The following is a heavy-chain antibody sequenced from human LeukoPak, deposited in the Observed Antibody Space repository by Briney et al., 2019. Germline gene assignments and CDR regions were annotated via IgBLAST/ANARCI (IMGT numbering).Heavy chain of an antibody. CDR1: GFTFSRYG. V-gene: IGHV3-33*01. J-gene: IGHJ4*02. Sequence: HPGGSLRLSCVASGFTFSRYGMHWIRQAPGKGLEGVAVIWFDGSKRYYADSVKGRFTISRDDSKNMLYLQMNSLRVEDTAIYYCARDPGVTTFYFVSWGQGALVTVSS. D-gene: IGHD4-17*01. CDR2: IWFDGSKR. CDR3: ARDPGVTTFYFVS.